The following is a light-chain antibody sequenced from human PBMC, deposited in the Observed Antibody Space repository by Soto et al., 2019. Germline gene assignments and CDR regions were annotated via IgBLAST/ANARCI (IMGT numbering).Light chain of an antibody. CDR3: CSYTKANTWV. CDR1: SSDINSYKF. CDR2: EDD. Sequence: QSVLTQPASVSASPGQSITLSCTGSSSDINSYKFVSWYQVLPGTAPKLIIYEDDYRPPEISSRFSASKSGNTASLTISGVQLEDDSHYFCCSYTKANTWVFGGGTKRTVL. J-gene: IGLJ3*02. V-gene: IGLV2-14*01.